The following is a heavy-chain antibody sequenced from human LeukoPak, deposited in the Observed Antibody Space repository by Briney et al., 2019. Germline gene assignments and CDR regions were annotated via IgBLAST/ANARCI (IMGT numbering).Heavy chain of an antibody. CDR1: GGSISSSSYY. J-gene: IGHJ3*02. CDR3: ARDQYGGILRNAFDI. V-gene: IGHV4-39*07. D-gene: IGHD4-23*01. Sequence: SETLSLTCTVSGGSISSSSYYWGWIRQPPGKGLEWIGSIYYSGSTYYNPSLKSRVTISVDTSKNQFSLKLSSVTAADTAVYYCARDQYGGILRNAFDIWGQGTMVTVSS. CDR2: IYYSGST.